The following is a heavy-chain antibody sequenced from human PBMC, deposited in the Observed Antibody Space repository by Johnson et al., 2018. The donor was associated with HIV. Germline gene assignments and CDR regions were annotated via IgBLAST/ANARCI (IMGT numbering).Heavy chain of an antibody. D-gene: IGHD1-14*01. CDR2: ISYDGSNK. V-gene: IGHV3-30-3*01. CDR3: AKGGSLTQDAFDI. Sequence: QVQLVESGGGVVQPGRSLRLSCAASGFTFSSYAMHWVRQAPGKGLEWVAVISYDGSNKYYADSVKGRFTISRDNSKNTLYLQMNSLRAEDTAVYYCAKGGSLTQDAFDIWGQGTMVTVSS. J-gene: IGHJ3*02. CDR1: GFTFSSYA.